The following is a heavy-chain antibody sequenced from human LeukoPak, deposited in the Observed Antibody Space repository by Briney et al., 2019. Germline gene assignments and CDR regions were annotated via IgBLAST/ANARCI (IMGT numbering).Heavy chain of an antibody. J-gene: IGHJ4*02. CDR2: IIGDGTIT. CDR3: ARVPTNSYGLGY. V-gene: IGHV3-74*01. D-gene: IGHD5-18*01. Sequence: GGSLRLSCAASGITFDIHWMHWVRQAPGKGLEWVAHIIGDGTITSHADSVKGRFTISRDNAKNTLYLQMNGLRADDTAVYYCARVPTNSYGLGYWGQGTLVTVS. CDR1: GITFDIHW.